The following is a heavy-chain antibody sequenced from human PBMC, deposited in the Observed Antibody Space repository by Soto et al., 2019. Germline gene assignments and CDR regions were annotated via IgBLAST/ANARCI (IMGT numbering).Heavy chain of an antibody. CDR2: IYHSGST. Sequence: WTWIRQPPGEGLEWIGYIYHSGSTNYNPSLKSRGTISIDTSKNQFSLKLSSVTAADTAVYYCARAVRTPYYYYGMDVWGQGTTVTVSS. D-gene: IGHD2-15*01. CDR3: ARAVRTPYYYYGMDV. J-gene: IGHJ6*02. V-gene: IGHV4-59*01.